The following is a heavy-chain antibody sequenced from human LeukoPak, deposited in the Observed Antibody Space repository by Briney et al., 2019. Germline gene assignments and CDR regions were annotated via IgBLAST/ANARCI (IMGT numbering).Heavy chain of an antibody. D-gene: IGHD3-3*01. J-gene: IGHJ6*03. Sequence: GGSLRLSCAVSGFTFSRYWMSWVRQAPGKGLEWVAFIRYDGSKKYYADSVKGRFTISRDNSKNTLYLQMNSLRAEDTAVYYCAKGSKEVLFTRDHHMDVWGKGTTVTVSS. CDR1: GFTFSRYW. CDR3: AKGSKEVLFTRDHHMDV. CDR2: IRYDGSKK. V-gene: IGHV3-30*02.